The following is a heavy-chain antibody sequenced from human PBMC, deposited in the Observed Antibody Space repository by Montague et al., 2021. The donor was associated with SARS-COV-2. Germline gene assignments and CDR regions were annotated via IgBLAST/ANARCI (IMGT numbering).Heavy chain of an antibody. J-gene: IGHJ4*02. V-gene: IGHV4-59*08. CDR2: VLYNKGT. D-gene: IGHD3-9*01. CDR3: VRHAHYDGLNGRPDF. CDR1: GVSFTDYY. Sequence: SETLSLTCTVSGVSFTDYYWSWIRQPPGKGLEWVGDVLYNKGTNFNPSLKSRVAISVDTSKNQFSLRLTSVTAADTAFYYCVRHAHYDGLNGRPDFWDQGNLVTASS.